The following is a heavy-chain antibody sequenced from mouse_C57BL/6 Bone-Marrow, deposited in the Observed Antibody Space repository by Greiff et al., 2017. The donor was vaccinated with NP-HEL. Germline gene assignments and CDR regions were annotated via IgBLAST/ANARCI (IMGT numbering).Heavy chain of an antibody. D-gene: IGHD2-2*01. V-gene: IGHV1-59*01. CDR1: GYTFTSYW. Sequence: QVQLQQPGAELVRPGTSVKLSCTASGYTFTSYWMHWVKQRPGQGLEWIGVIDPSDSYTNYNQKFKGKATLTVDKSSSTAYMQLSSLTSEDSAVYYCARVSTMVKWLAYGGQGTLVTVSA. CDR2: IDPSDSYT. CDR3: ARVSTMVKWLAY. J-gene: IGHJ3*01.